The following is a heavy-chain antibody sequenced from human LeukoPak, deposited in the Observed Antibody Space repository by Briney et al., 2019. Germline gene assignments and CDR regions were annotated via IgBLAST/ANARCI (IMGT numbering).Heavy chain of an antibody. CDR3: VRVWPPNAVDLGIAYSDYKGLDV. D-gene: IGHD6-13*01. V-gene: IGHV1-18*03. CDR1: NFTFAAYG. Sequence: ASVSVSCMASNFTFAAYGLSWVRQAPGQGLQWVGWISPYDGNTKNAQRFQARVTMSIDKSTGTVYMAMRSLRLDDMAVYYCVRVWPPNAVDLGIAYSDYKGLDVWGQGTTVIVSS. CDR2: ISPYDGNT. J-gene: IGHJ6*02.